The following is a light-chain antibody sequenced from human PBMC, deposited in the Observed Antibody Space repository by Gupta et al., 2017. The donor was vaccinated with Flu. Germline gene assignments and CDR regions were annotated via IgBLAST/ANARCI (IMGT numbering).Light chain of an antibody. CDR3: AAWDDSLSGPGV. CDR2: RNN. Sequence: QSVLTQPPSASGNPGQRVTVPCPGSSSNIGSNYVYWYQHLPGTAPKPLIYRNNQRPAGVPDRFSGSKSGTSASLAISGLRSEYEADYYCAAWDDSLSGPGVFGGGTKLTVL. CDR1: SSNIGSNY. V-gene: IGLV1-47*01. J-gene: IGLJ3*02.